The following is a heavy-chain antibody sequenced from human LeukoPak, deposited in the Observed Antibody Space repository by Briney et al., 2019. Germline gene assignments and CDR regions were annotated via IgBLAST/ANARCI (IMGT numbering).Heavy chain of an antibody. V-gene: IGHV5-51*01. CDR3: ARCGGDCYSDALDI. CDR2: IYPGDSDT. CDR1: GYSFTSYW. J-gene: IGHJ3*02. D-gene: IGHD2-21*02. Sequence: GESPKISCKGSGYSFTSYWIGWVRRMPGRWLEWMGIIYPGDSDTRYSPSFQGQATISADKSISTAYLQWSRLKASDTAMYYCARCGGDCYSDALDIWGQGTMVTVSS.